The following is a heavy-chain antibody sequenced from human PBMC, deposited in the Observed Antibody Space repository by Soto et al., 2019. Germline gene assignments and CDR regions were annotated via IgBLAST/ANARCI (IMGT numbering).Heavy chain of an antibody. CDR2: ISSSDSTI. J-gene: IGHJ4*02. D-gene: IGHD2-15*01. Sequence: SGFTFSDYYMSWIRQAPGKGLEWVSYISSSDSTIYYADSVKGRFTISRDNAKNSLYLQMNSLRAEDTAVYYCARLGYCSGGSCGPFDYWGQGTLVTVSS. CDR1: GFTFSDYY. V-gene: IGHV3-11*01. CDR3: ARLGYCSGGSCGPFDY.